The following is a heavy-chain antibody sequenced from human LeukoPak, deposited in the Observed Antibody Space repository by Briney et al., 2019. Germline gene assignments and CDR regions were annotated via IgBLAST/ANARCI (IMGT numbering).Heavy chain of an antibody. J-gene: IGHJ4*02. V-gene: IGHV4-34*01. CDR1: GVSFSGYY. D-gene: IGHD6-13*01. Sequence: SETLSLTCAVYGVSFSGYYWSWIRQPPGKRLEWIGEINHSGSTNYNPSLKSRVTISVDTSKNHFSLKLSSVTAADTAVYYCARGTGGSSCSHWGQGSLVTVSS. CDR2: INHSGST. CDR3: ARGTGGSSCSH.